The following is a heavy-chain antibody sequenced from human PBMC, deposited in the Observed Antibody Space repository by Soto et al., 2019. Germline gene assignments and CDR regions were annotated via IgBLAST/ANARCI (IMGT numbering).Heavy chain of an antibody. CDR2: IYYSGST. D-gene: IGHD4-17*01. CDR3: ARDFTVSSNPSYYYYGMDV. Sequence: PSETLSLTCTVSGGSISSYYWSWIRKPPGKGLEWIGYIYYSGSTTYNPSLKSRVTISVDTSKNQFSLKLSSVTAADTAVYYCARDFTVSSNPSYYYYGMDVWGQGTTVTVSS. V-gene: IGHV4-59*01. J-gene: IGHJ6*02. CDR1: GGSISSYY.